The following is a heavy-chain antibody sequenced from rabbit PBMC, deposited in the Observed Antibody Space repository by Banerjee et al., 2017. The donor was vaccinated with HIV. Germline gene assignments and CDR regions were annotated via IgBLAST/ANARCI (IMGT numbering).Heavy chain of an antibody. CDR2: IYTDDDTT. D-gene: IGHD5-1*01. J-gene: IGHJ4*01. Sequence: QSLEESGGGLVQPEGSLTLTCTASGFSFSSNAMCWVRQAPGKGLEWIGCIYTDDDTTYYAIWVKGRFTISKTSSTTVTLQMTSLTAADTATYFCARNFGLWGPGTLVTVS. V-gene: IGHV1S40*01. CDR3: ARNFGL. CDR1: GFSFSSNA.